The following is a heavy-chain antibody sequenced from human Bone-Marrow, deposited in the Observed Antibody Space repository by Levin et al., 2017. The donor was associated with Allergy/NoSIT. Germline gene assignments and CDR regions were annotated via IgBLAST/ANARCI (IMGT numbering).Heavy chain of an antibody. D-gene: IGHD6-13*01. Sequence: PSETLSLTCAASGFTVSSNYMSWVRQAPGKGLEWVSVIYSGGSTYYADSVKGRFTISRDNSKNTLYLQMNSLRAEDTAVYYCARSIAAAGTTYFDYWGQGTLVTVSS. CDR1: GFTVSSNY. CDR2: IYSGGST. J-gene: IGHJ4*02. V-gene: IGHV3-66*01. CDR3: ARSIAAAGTTYFDY.